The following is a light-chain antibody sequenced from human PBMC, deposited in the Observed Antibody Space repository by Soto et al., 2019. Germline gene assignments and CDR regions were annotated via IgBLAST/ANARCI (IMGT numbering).Light chain of an antibody. V-gene: IGLV1-40*01. J-gene: IGLJ2*01. Sequence: QAVVTQPPSVSGAPGQRVTISCTGSRSNIGAGYDVHWYQQLPGTAPKLLIYGNSNRPSGVPDRFSGSKSGTSASLAITGLQAEDEADYYCQSYDSSLSGVFGGGTKVTVL. CDR1: RSNIGAGYD. CDR2: GNS. CDR3: QSYDSSLSGV.